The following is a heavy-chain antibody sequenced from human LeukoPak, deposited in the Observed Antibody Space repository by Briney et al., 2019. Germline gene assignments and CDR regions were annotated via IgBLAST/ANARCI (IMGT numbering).Heavy chain of an antibody. CDR2: ISGSGGRT. J-gene: IGHJ6*03. D-gene: IGHD1-26*01. CDR1: GFTFSNYG. Sequence: GGSLRLSCAVSGFTFSNYGMSWVRQAPGKGLEWGSTISGSGGRTYYADSVKGRFTISRDNSKNTLHLQMNSLRAEDTAVYYCAKDDSGSYYPYYYYMDVWGKGTTVTISS. V-gene: IGHV3-23*01. CDR3: AKDDSGSYYPYYYYMDV.